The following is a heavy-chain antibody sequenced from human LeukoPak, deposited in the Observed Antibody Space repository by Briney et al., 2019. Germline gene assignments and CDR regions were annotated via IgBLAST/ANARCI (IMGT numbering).Heavy chain of an antibody. CDR1: GGSFSGYY. V-gene: IGHV4-34*01. D-gene: IGHD4-23*01. CDR2: INHSGST. Sequence: SETLSLTCAVYGGSFSGYYWSWIRQPPGKGLEWIGEINHSGSTNYNPSLKSRVTISVDTSKNQFSLKLSSVTAADTAVYYCAGGSYGGELDYWGQGTLVTVSS. CDR3: AGGSYGGELDY. J-gene: IGHJ4*02.